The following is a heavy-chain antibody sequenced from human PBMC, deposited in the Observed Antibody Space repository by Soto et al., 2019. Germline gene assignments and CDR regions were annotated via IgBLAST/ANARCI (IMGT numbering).Heavy chain of an antibody. Sequence: PGESLKISCKGSGYSFTSYWIGWVRQMPGKGLEWMGIIYPGDSDTRYSPSFQGQVTISADKSISTAYLQWSSLKASDTAMYYCARHGYKGIAARPDYYYYGMDVWGQGTTVTVSS. CDR3: ARHGYKGIAARPDYYYYGMDV. V-gene: IGHV5-51*01. CDR2: IYPGDSDT. CDR1: GYSFTSYW. D-gene: IGHD6-6*01. J-gene: IGHJ6*02.